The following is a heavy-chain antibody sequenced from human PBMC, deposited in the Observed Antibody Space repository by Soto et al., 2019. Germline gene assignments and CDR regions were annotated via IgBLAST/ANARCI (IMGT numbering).Heavy chain of an antibody. CDR3: ARGRSGALDF. D-gene: IGHD1-26*01. Sequence: GGSLRLSCASSGVTCISFTMNWVRQPPGKGLEWVSYISSGSSSIYYADSVRGRFTISRDNARNSLYLQINSLRVEDTAVYYCARGRSGALDFWGQGTLVTVSS. CDR2: ISSGSSSI. J-gene: IGHJ4*02. V-gene: IGHV3-48*01. CDR1: GVTCISFT.